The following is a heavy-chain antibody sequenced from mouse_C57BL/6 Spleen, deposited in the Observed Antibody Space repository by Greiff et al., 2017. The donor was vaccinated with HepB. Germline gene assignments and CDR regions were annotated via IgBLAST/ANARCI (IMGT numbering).Heavy chain of an antibody. CDR3: ARCGYPYYLDY. J-gene: IGHJ2*01. V-gene: IGHV1-80*01. Sequence: VQLQQSGAELVKPGASVKISCKASGYAFSSYWMNWVKQRPGKGLEWIGQIYPGDGDTNYNGKFKGKATLTADKSSSTAYMQLSSLTSEDSAVYFCARCGYPYYLDYWGQGTTLTVSS. CDR2: IYPGDGDT. CDR1: GYAFSSYW. D-gene: IGHD2-2*01.